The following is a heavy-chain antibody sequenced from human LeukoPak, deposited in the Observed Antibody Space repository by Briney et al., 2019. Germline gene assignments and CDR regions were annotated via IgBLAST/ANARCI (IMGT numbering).Heavy chain of an antibody. CDR3: AREFTGWLRPWYFDL. CDR1: GDSLSSNSAA. J-gene: IGHJ2*01. V-gene: IGHV6-1*01. Sequence: SQTLSLTCAISGDSLSSNSAAWNWIRQSPSRGLEWLGRTYYESKWYNDYAVSVKSRITINPDTSKNQFSLHLNSVTPEDTAVYYCAREFTGWLRPWYFDLWGRGTLVTVSS. D-gene: IGHD5-12*01. CDR2: TYYESKWYN.